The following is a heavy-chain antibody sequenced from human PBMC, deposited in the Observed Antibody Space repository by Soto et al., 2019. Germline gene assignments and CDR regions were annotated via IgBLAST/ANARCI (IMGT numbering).Heavy chain of an antibody. CDR3: ARQYYSDSSGYFYFDY. Sequence: GGSLRLSCAASGFTVRSNDVSWVRQAPGKGLEWVSVISSGGGANYADSVKGRFTISRDTSKNTLYLQMNSLRAEDTAVYSCARQYYSDSSGYFYFDYWGQGALVTVSS. CDR2: ISSGGGA. J-gene: IGHJ4*02. CDR1: GFTVRSND. V-gene: IGHV3-66*04. D-gene: IGHD3-22*01.